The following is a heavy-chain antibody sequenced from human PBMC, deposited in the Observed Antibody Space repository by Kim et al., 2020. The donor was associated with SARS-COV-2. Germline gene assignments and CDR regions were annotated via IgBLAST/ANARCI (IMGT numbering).Heavy chain of an antibody. V-gene: IGHV4-39*01. J-gene: IGHJ3*02. CDR3: AGHGAFDI. Sequence: GSTYYNPSLKSRVTISVDTSKNQFSLKLSSVTAADTAVYYCAGHGAFDIWGQGTMVTVSS. CDR2: GST.